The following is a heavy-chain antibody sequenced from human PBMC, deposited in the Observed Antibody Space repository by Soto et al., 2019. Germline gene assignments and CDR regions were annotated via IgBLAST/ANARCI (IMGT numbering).Heavy chain of an antibody. CDR2: IIPLFGTP. V-gene: IGHV1-69*06. J-gene: IGHJ6*02. Sequence: QVQLVQSGAEVKEPGSSVKVSCKASGGTFTSYAISWVRQAPGQGLEWMGGIIPLFGTPKYAQAFQGRVTITADRSTGTAYMEVRSLTSEDAAVYYCAIDTFRRRNYVVDYSYAMDVWGQGTTVTVSS. CDR1: GGTFTSYA. D-gene: IGHD1-7*01. CDR3: AIDTFRRRNYVVDYSYAMDV.